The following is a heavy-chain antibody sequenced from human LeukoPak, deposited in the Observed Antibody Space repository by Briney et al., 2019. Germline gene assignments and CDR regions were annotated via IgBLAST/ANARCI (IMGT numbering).Heavy chain of an antibody. V-gene: IGHV3-43*02. CDR1: GFTFGDYA. CDR3: AKEDYSSSWYALDY. D-gene: IGHD6-13*01. Sequence: GGSLRLSCTASGFTFGDYAIYWVRQGPGKGLEWVCLISGDGGSIYYADSVKSRFTISRDNSKNSLYPQMNSLRTEDTALYYCAKEDYSSSWYALDYWGQGTLVTVSS. CDR2: ISGDGGSI. J-gene: IGHJ4*02.